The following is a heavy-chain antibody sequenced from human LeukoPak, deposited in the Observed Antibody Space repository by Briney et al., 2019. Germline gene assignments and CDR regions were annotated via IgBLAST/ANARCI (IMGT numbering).Heavy chain of an antibody. D-gene: IGHD2-8*01. CDR1: GFSFSSYS. CDR2: ISSSSSTI. V-gene: IGHV3-48*01. J-gene: IGHJ4*02. CDR3: ARERVARPIYCTNGVCPSDY. Sequence: GGSLRLSCAASGFSFSSYSMNWVRQAPGKGLEWVSYISSSSSTIYYADSVKGRFTISRDNAKNSLYLQMNSLRAEDTAVYYCARERVARPIYCTNGVCPSDYWGQGTLVTVSS.